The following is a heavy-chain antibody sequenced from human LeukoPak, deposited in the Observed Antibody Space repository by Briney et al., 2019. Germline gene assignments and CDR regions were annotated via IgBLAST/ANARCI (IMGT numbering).Heavy chain of an antibody. CDR1: GGSISNYF. CDR2: IKQDGSEK. D-gene: IGHD3-10*01. CDR3: ARDRGGYLTKYNWFDP. Sequence: EPLSLTCTVSGGSISNYFWSWVRQPPGKGLEWVANIKQDGSEKYYVHSVKGRFTISRDNAKNSLYLQMNSLRAEDTAVYYCARDRGGYLTKYNWFDPWGQGTLVTVSS. V-gene: IGHV3-7*01. J-gene: IGHJ5*02.